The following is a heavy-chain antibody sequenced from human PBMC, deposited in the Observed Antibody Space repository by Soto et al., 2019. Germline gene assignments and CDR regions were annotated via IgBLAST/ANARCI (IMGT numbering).Heavy chain of an antibody. J-gene: IGHJ6*02. V-gene: IGHV3-48*03. CDR3: ARATGWPSLYYGMDI. CDR1: GFTFSSYE. CDR2: ISSSGTTI. Sequence: EVQLVESGGGLVQPGGSLRLSCAASGFTFSSYEMNWVRQAPGKGLEWVSYISSSGTTIYYADSVKGRFTISRDNAKNSLSLQMNSLRAEDTAVYYCARATGWPSLYYGMDIWGQGTTVTVSS. D-gene: IGHD2-15*01.